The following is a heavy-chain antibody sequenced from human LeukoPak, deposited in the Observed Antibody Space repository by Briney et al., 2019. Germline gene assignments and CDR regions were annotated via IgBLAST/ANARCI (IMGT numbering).Heavy chain of an antibody. J-gene: IGHJ6*03. V-gene: IGHV1-18*01. D-gene: IGHD5-12*01. CDR3: ARDLGGYDFGTVAYYYYYMDV. CDR1: GYTFTSYG. CDR2: ISAYTGNT. Sequence: ASEKVSCTASGYTFTSYGISWVRQAPGQGLEWRGWISAYTGNTNYAQKLQGRVTMTTDTSTSTAYMELRSLRSDDTAVYYCARDLGGYDFGTVAYYYYYMDVWGKGTTVTVSS.